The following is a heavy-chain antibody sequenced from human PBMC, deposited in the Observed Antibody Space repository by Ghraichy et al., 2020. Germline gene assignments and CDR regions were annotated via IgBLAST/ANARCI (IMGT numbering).Heavy chain of an antibody. CDR2: ISSTSTTI. J-gene: IGHJ3*02. V-gene: IGHV3-48*02. CDR1: GFTFSGSS. Sequence: GGSLRLSCAASGFTFSGSSMNWVRQAPGKGLEWVSYISSTSTTIYYADSVKGRFTISRDNARNSLHLQMNSLRDEDTAVYYCAKERGDYGDAFDIWGHGTMVTVSS. CDR3: AKERGDYGDAFDI. D-gene: IGHD4-17*01.